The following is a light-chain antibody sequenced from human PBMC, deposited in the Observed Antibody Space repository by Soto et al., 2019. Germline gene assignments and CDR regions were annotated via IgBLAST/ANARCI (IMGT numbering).Light chain of an antibody. CDR3: CSYAGSYTWV. J-gene: IGLJ3*02. CDR1: SSDVGGYNY. V-gene: IGLV2-11*01. Sequence: QSALTQPRSVSGSPGQSVTLSCTGTSSDVGGYNYVSWYQQHPGKAPKLMIDDVNKRLSGVPDRFSGSRSGNTASLTISGLQAEDEADYYCCSYAGSYTWVFGGGTKLTVL. CDR2: DVN.